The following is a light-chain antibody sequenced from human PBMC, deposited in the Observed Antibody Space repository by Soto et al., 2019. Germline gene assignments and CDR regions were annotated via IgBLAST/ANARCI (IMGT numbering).Light chain of an antibody. CDR3: QQYCLAPHR. CDR1: QSVLYDYNNKNY. J-gene: IGKJ1*01. Sequence: DIVVTQSPDSLAVSLGERATINCKSSQSVLYDYNNKNYLAWFQHKTGQHPKLLISWSSIRESGVPDRFSGDGSGTDFTLTISSLQAEDVAVYYCQQYCLAPHRFGQGPRVEVK. V-gene: IGKV4-1*01. CDR2: WSS.